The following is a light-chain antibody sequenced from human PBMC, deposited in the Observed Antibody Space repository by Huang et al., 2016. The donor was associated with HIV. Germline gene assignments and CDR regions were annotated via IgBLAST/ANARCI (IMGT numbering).Light chain of an antibody. CDR3: QHYRVWPPVYT. J-gene: IGKJ2*01. V-gene: IGKV3-15*01. CDR2: AAS. CDR1: QTVSSN. Sequence: EIVMTQSPATLSVSPGERATLSCRAGQTVSSNLAWYQQKPGQAPRLLIYAASTRATDIPPRFSGSGSGTEFTLTISSLQSEDFAVYYCQHYRVWPPVYTFGQGTKLEIK.